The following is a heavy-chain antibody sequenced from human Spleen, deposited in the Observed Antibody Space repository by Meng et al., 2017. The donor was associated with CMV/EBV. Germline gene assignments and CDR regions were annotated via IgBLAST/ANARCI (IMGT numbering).Heavy chain of an antibody. D-gene: IGHD3-16*01. CDR1: CGSISSYY. J-gene: IGHJ4*02. V-gene: IGHV4-4*07. CDR2: IYTSGST. CDR3: AGSRPGGGACDY. Sequence: QVQRQESGPGLVNSSETLSLTCTVSCGSISSYYWSWIRQPAGKGLEWIGRIYTSGSTNYNPSLKSRVTMSVDTSKNQFSLKLSSVTAADTATYYCAGSRPGGGACDYWGQGILVTVSS.